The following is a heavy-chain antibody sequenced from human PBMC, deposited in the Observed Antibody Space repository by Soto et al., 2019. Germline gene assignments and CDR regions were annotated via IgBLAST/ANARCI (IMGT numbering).Heavy chain of an antibody. D-gene: IGHD1-26*01. CDR2: IYYSGTT. Sequence: WTWIRQPPGKGLEWMGYIYYSGTTTNYNPSLKSRVTISVDTSKNQFSLKLSSVTAADTAVYYCARLGGSYAVPHFDYWGQGTLVTVSS. V-gene: IGHV4-59*08. CDR3: ARLGGSYAVPHFDY. J-gene: IGHJ4*02.